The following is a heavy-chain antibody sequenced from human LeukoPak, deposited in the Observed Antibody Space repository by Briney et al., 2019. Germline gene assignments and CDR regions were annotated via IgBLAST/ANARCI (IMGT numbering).Heavy chain of an antibody. J-gene: IGHJ4*02. D-gene: IGHD3-10*01. CDR1: GDSVSSNSAA. Sequence: SQTLSLTCAISGDSVSSNSAACYWIRLSPSRGLEWLGRTFYRSKWYNDSALSVKSRITINPDTSKNQFSLQLDSVTPEDTAMYYCARGINRVLDYWGQGTLVTVSS. CDR3: ARGINRVLDY. V-gene: IGHV6-1*01. CDR2: TFYRSKWYN.